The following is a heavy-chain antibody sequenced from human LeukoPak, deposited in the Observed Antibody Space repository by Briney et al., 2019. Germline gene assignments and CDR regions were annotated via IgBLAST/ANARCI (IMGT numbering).Heavy chain of an antibody. J-gene: IGHJ4*02. CDR1: GFTFSSYA. CDR2: ISYDGSNK. V-gene: IGHV3-30-3*01. Sequence: GRSLRLSCAASGFTFSSYAMHWVRQAPGKGLEWVAVISYDGSNKYYADSVKGRFTISRDNSKNTLYLQMNSLRAEDTAVYYCARDSSSSYFDYWGQGTLVTVSS. D-gene: IGHD6-13*01. CDR3: ARDSSSSYFDY.